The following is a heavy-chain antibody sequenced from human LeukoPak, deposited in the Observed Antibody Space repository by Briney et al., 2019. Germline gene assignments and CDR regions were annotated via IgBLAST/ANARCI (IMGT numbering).Heavy chain of an antibody. D-gene: IGHD1-7*01. CDR1: GFTFSSNS. Sequence: PGGSLRLSCSVSGFTFSSNSMYWVRQAPGKGLEYVSAISNNGDSTYYADSVKGRFTISRDNSKNTLYLQMSSLRPEDTAVYYCVKGTVIGTKGMDVWGQGTTVTVSS. V-gene: IGHV3-64D*09. CDR3: VKGTVIGTKGMDV. CDR2: ISNNGDST. J-gene: IGHJ6*02.